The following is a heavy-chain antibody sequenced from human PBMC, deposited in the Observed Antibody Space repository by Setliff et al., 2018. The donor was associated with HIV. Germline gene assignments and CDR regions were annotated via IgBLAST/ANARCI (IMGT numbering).Heavy chain of an antibody. CDR2: IYPGDSDT. CDR3: ARHTRKLELLEWLSTSYYYFYYMDV. V-gene: IGHV5-51*01. J-gene: IGHJ6*03. D-gene: IGHD3-3*01. Sequence: GESLKISCKGSGYTFTSYWIAWVRQMPGKGLEWMGIIYPGDSDTRYSPSFQGQVTISMDKSINTVYLQWSSLQASDTAMYYCARHTRKLELLEWLSTSYYYFYYMDVWGEGTAVTVSS. CDR1: GYTFTSYW.